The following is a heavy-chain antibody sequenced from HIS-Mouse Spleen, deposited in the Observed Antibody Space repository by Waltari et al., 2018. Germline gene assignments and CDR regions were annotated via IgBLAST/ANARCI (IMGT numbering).Heavy chain of an antibody. CDR1: GGSISSSSYY. V-gene: IGHV4-39*07. J-gene: IGHJ4*02. CDR2: IYYSGST. D-gene: IGHD3-10*01. Sequence: QLQLQESGPGLVKPSETLSLTCPVSGGSISSSSYYWGWIRQPPGKGLEWIGSIYYSGSTYYNPSLKSRVTISVDTSKNQFSLKLSSVTAADTAVYYCARGPTMVRGVILYCFDYWGQGTLVTVSS. CDR3: ARGPTMVRGVILYCFDY.